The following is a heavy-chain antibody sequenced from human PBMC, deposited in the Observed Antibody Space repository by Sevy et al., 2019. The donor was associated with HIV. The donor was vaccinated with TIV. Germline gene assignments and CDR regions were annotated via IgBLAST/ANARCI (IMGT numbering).Heavy chain of an antibody. D-gene: IGHD7-27*01. Sequence: GGSLRLSCAASGFTFSTYSMTWVHQAPRKGLEWVSAISDTGTSTYYTDSVEGRFTISRDNSKSTLFLHMNSLRAEDTALYYCAKFAGDFPHFDFWGLGTLVTVSS. J-gene: IGHJ4*02. CDR3: AKFAGDFPHFDF. CDR2: ISDTGTST. CDR1: GFTFSTYS. V-gene: IGHV3-23*01.